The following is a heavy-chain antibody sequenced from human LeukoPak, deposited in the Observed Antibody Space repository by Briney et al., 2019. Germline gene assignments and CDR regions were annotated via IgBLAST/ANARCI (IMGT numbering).Heavy chain of an antibody. D-gene: IGHD2-21*02. CDR2: IIPIFGTA. CDR3: ARDAAIYCGGDCYFVY. J-gene: IGHJ4*02. V-gene: IGHV1-69*01. Sequence: ASVKVSCKASGGTSSSYAISWVRQAPGQGLEWMGGIIPIFGTANYAQKFQGRVTITADESTSTAYMELTSLRSEDTAMYYCARDAAIYCGGDCYFVYWGQGTLVTVSS. CDR1: GGTSSSYA.